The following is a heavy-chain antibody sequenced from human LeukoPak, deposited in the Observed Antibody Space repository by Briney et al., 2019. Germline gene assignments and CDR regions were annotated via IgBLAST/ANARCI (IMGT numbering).Heavy chain of an antibody. CDR2: ISDTGDTT. D-gene: IGHD1-26*01. J-gene: IGHJ3*02. V-gene: IGHV3-48*01. Sequence: GGSLRLSCAASGFTFTTFSTHSMNGVRQAPGKGLEWLSYISDTGDTTYYADSLQGRFTISRDDAKNSLYLHMSSLRADDTAIYYCAADGVGVLPGDALDIWGQGTKVTVSS. CDR1: GFTFTTFSTHS. CDR3: AADGVGVLPGDALDI.